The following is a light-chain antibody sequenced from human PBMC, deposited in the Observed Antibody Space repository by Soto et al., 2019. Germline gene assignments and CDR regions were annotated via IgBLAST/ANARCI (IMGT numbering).Light chain of an antibody. CDR1: SSHIGTSS. J-gene: IGLJ1*01. CDR3: AAWDDSLNGHV. Sequence: QSVLTQAHSASWAPRQGGTISCSGSSSHIGTSSVHWFQQLPGTAPKLLISTTNQRPSGVPERFSGSKSGTSASLAISGLQSEDEADYYCAAWDDSLNGHVFGTGTKVTVL. CDR2: TTN. V-gene: IGLV1-44*01.